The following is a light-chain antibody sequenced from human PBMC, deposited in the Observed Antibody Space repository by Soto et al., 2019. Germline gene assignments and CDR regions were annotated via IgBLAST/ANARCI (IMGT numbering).Light chain of an antibody. J-gene: IGKJ4*01. V-gene: IGKV3D-15*01. CDR3: QQDSSWPLT. CDR1: QDIRSS. CDR2: GAS. Sequence: EIVITQAPATLSVSPGDRVTLSGRASQDIRSSLAWYQQKPGQAPRLLIYGASTSATGVPATFSGSGSGTEFTLSISSLQSEHLGVYYCQQDSSWPLTFGGGTKVDIK.